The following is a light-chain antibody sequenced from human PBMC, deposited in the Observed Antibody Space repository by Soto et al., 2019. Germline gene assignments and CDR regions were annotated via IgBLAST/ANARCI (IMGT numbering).Light chain of an antibody. CDR2: RAS. V-gene: IGKV1-5*03. J-gene: IGKJ2*01. CDR3: QQYNTDSHT. Sequence: DIQMTQSPSSLSASVGDRVTITCQASQDISKYLNWYQQKPGKAPKLLIYRASALERGVPSRFTGSGSGTEFTLTISSLQPDDFAIYFCQQYNTDSHTFGQGTKLEIK. CDR1: QDISKY.